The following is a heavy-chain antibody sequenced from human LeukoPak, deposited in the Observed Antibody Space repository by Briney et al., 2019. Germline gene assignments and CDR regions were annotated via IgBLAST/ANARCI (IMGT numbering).Heavy chain of an antibody. CDR3: ALYYYDSSDYWDY. CDR1: GYTFTGYS. D-gene: IGHD3-22*01. Sequence: ASVKVSCKASGYTFTGYSMHWVRQAPGQGLEWMGRINPNSGGTNYAQKFQGRVTMTRDTSISTAYMELSRLRSDDTAVYYCALYYYDSSDYWDYWGQGTLTTVSS. V-gene: IGHV1-2*02. CDR2: INPNSGGT. J-gene: IGHJ4*02.